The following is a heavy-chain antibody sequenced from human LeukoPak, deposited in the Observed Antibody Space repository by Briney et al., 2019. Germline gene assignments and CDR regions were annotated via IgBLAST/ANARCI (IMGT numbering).Heavy chain of an antibody. V-gene: IGHV3-64*04. D-gene: IGHD2-2*01. Sequence: GGSLRLSCSASGFTFSSYAMHWVRQAPGKGLEYVSSISSNGGSTYYADSVKGRFTISRDNAKSSVFLQMNSLRAEDTAVYYCARVGGHCTSTSCPPPDYWGQGTLVTVSS. CDR2: ISSNGGST. CDR3: ARVGGHCTSTSCPPPDY. J-gene: IGHJ4*02. CDR1: GFTFSSYA.